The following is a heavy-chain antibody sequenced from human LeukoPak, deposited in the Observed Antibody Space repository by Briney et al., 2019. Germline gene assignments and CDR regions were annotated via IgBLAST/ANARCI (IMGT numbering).Heavy chain of an antibody. CDR1: GGTFSSYA. V-gene: IGHV1-69*01. CDR2: IIPIFGTA. J-gene: IGHJ4*02. D-gene: IGHD3-22*01. CDR3: ARDTASIYYDSSGYYYGGFDY. Sequence: SVKVSCKASGGTFSSYAISWVRQAPGQGLEWMGGIIPIFGTANYAQKFQGGVTITADESTSTAYMELSSLRSEDTAVYYCARDTASIYYDSSGYYYGGFDYWGQGTLVTVSS.